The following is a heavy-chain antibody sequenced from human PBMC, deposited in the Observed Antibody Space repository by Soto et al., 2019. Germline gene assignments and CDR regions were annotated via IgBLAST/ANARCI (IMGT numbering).Heavy chain of an antibody. J-gene: IGHJ5*02. CDR1: GGSIGSSSYY. CDR2: IYYSGST. CDR3: ARHDMIVVASIQGGWFDP. D-gene: IGHD3-22*01. Sequence: SETLSLTCTVSGGSIGSSSYYWGWIRQPPGKGLEWIGSIYYSGSTYYNPSLKSRVTISVDTSKNQFSLKLSSVTAADTAVYYCARHDMIVVASIQGGWFDPWGQGTLVTVSS. V-gene: IGHV4-39*01.